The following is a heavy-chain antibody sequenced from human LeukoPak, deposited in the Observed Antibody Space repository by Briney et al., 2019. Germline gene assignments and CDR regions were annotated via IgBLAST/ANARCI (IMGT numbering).Heavy chain of an antibody. Sequence: GASVKVSCKASGYTFTSYGISWVRQAPGQGLEWMGWISAYNGNTNYAQKLQGRVTMTTDTSTSTAYMELRSLRSDDTAVYYCARVEVGGTTGTSNDYWGQGTLVTVSS. CDR3: ARVEVGGTTGTSNDY. J-gene: IGHJ4*02. CDR2: ISAYNGNT. CDR1: GYTFTSYG. D-gene: IGHD1-1*01. V-gene: IGHV1-18*04.